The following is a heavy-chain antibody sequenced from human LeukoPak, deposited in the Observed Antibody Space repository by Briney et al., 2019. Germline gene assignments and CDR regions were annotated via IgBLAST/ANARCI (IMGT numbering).Heavy chain of an antibody. V-gene: IGHV4-39*07. Sequence: SETLSLTCTVSDGSISGSNYYWAWIRQPPGKGLEWIGTIYYTGSTYYNPSLKSRVTISVDTSKNQFSLKLSSVTAADTAVYYCAGRPSITMVRGVDLDYWGQGTLVTVSS. J-gene: IGHJ4*02. CDR1: DGSISGSNYY. CDR2: IYYTGST. CDR3: AGRPSITMVRGVDLDY. D-gene: IGHD3-10*01.